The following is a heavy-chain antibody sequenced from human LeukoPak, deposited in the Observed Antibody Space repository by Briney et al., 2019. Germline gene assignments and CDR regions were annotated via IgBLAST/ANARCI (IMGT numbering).Heavy chain of an antibody. CDR2: ISGSGGST. Sequence: QPGGSLRLSCAASGFTFSSYAMSWVRQAPGKGLEWVSAISGSGGSTYYADSVKGRFTIFRDNSKNTLYLQMNSLRAEDTAVYYCAKTTGYSSGWIDYWGQGTLVTVSS. D-gene: IGHD6-19*01. CDR1: GFTFSSYA. V-gene: IGHV3-23*01. J-gene: IGHJ4*02. CDR3: AKTTGYSSGWIDY.